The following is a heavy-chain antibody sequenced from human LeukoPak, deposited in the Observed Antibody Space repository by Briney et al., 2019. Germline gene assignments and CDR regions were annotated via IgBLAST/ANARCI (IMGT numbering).Heavy chain of an antibody. CDR3: ARGHYGMDV. Sequence: GGSLRLSCVASGPFKFKNFWMTWLRQAPGKGLEWVTTIKPDGRETYYVDSVKGRFSLSRDNAKNSLLLQMNGLRAEDTAIYYCARGHYGMDVWGQGTSVTVSS. CDR2: IKPDGRET. V-gene: IGHV3-7*05. J-gene: IGHJ6*02. CDR1: GPFKFKNFW.